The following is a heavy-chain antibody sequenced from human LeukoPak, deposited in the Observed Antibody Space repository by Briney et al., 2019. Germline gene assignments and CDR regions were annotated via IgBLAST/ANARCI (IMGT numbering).Heavy chain of an antibody. V-gene: IGHV1-8*01. CDR2: MNPNSGNT. D-gene: IGHD5-24*01. Sequence: GASVKVSCKASGYTSTIYDINSVRQATGQGLEWMGWMNPNSGNTGYAQKSQDRVTMSRNTSISTAYMELSSLRSEDTAVYYCARGPNWDGYNSWGQGTLVTVSS. CDR3: ARGPNWDGYNS. CDR1: GYTSTIYD. J-gene: IGHJ5*02.